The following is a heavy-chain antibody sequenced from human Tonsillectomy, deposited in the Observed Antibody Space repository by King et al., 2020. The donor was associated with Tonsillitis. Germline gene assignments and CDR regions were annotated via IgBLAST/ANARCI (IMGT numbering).Heavy chain of an antibody. CDR1: GFTFSSYS. CDR3: ARKYYYDSSGYRDDNYGMDV. J-gene: IGHJ6*02. D-gene: IGHD3-22*01. Sequence: VQLVESGGGLVKPGGSLRLSCAASGFTFSSYSMNWVRQAPGKGLEWVSSISSSSSYTYYADSVKGRFTISRDNAKNSLYLQMNSLRAEDTAVYYCARKYYYDSSGYRDDNYGMDVWGQGTTVTVSS. CDR2: ISSSSSYT. V-gene: IGHV3-21*01.